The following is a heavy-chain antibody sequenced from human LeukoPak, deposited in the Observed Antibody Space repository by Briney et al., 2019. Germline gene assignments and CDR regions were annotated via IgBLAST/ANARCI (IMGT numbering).Heavy chain of an antibody. CDR3: ARSGITMMVNAFDI. D-gene: IGHD3-22*01. CDR1: GDSIRNGAYY. V-gene: IGHV4-30-2*01. J-gene: IGHJ3*02. Sequence: SETLSLTCTVSGDSIRNGAYYWNWIRQPPGKGLEWIGYIYDIGSPYYNPSLKSRVTISVDRSKNQFSLKLSSVTAADTAVYYCARSGITMMVNAFDIWGQGTMVTVSS. CDR2: IYDIGSP.